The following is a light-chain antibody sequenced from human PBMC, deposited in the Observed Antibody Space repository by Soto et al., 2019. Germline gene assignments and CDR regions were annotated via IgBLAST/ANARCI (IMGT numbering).Light chain of an antibody. CDR1: SGINVGTYR. CDR3: MIWHSSAVV. CDR2: YKSDSDK. V-gene: IGLV5-45*03. Sequence: QSVLTQPSSLSASPGASASLTCSLRSGINVGTYRIYWYQQKPGSPPQYLLRYKSDSDKQQGSGGPSRFSGSKDASANAGILLVFGLQAEDEADYYCMIWHSSAVVFGGGTKVTVL. J-gene: IGLJ2*01.